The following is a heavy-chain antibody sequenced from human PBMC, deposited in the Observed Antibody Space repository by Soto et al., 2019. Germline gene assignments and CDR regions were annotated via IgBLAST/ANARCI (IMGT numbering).Heavy chain of an antibody. CDR1: GGTFSSYA. CDR3: ARIXXXXXXXXXGEDYYYGMDV. CDR2: IIPIFGTA. D-gene: IGHD2-21*01. Sequence: QVQLVQSGAEVKKPGSSVKVSCKASGGTFSSYAISWVRQAPGQGLEWMGGIIPIFGTANYAQKFQGRVTITADESTSTAYMELSSLRXXDTAVYYCARIXXXXXXXXXGEDYYYGMDVWGQGTTVTVSS. J-gene: IGHJ6*02. V-gene: IGHV1-69*01.